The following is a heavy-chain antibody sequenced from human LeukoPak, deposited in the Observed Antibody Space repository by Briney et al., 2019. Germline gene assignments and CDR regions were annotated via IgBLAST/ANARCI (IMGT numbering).Heavy chain of an antibody. Sequence: ASVKVSCKASGYTFTSYDINWVRQATGQGLEWMGGFDPEDGETIYAQKFQGRVTMTEDTSTDTAYMELSSLRSEDTAVYYCATVRVYYYYMDVWGKGTTVTVSS. CDR1: GYTFTSYD. CDR2: FDPEDGET. D-gene: IGHD6-6*01. J-gene: IGHJ6*03. CDR3: ATVRVYYYYMDV. V-gene: IGHV1-24*01.